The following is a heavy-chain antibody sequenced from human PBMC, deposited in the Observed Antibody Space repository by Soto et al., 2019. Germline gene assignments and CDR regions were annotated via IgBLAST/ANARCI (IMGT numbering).Heavy chain of an antibody. D-gene: IGHD7-27*01. Sequence: QVQLQESGPRLVSPSQTLSLTCSVSGGSISSTSYYWSWIRQSPDKGLEWLGHIYNGGTTYSSPSLKGRLTISADSSKTQFALQLTSVTAADAAVYYCARGPSGDKVDYWGQGIQVTVSS. CDR1: GGSISSTSYY. J-gene: IGHJ4*02. V-gene: IGHV4-30-4*01. CDR2: IYNGGTT. CDR3: ARGPSGDKVDY.